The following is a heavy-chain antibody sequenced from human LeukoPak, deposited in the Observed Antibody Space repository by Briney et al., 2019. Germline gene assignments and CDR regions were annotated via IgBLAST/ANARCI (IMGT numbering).Heavy chain of an antibody. Sequence: GGSLRLSCAASGFTFSYHWMTWVRQAPGKGLEWVANIKNDGAVKNYVDSVKGRFTISRDNAKNTLYLQMNSLRAEDTAVYYCARVAAPGVYFDYWGRGTLVTVSS. D-gene: IGHD2-15*01. J-gene: IGHJ4*02. CDR3: ARVAAPGVYFDY. V-gene: IGHV3-7*01. CDR2: IKNDGAVK. CDR1: GFTFSYHW.